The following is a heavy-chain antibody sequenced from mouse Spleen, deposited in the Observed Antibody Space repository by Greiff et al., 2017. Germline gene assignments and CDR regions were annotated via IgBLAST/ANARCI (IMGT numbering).Heavy chain of an antibody. CDR1: GYTFTSYW. CDR2: IDPSDSYT. CDR3: ARRRGHYYGSSPRYFDV. Sequence: QVQLKQSGAELVMPGASVKLSCKASGYTFTSYWMHWVKQRPGQGLEWIGEIDPSDSYTNYNQKFKGKATLTVDKSSSTAYMQLSSLTSEDSAVYYCARRRGHYYGSSPRYFDVWGAGTTVTVSS. V-gene: IGHV1-69*01. D-gene: IGHD1-1*01. J-gene: IGHJ1*01.